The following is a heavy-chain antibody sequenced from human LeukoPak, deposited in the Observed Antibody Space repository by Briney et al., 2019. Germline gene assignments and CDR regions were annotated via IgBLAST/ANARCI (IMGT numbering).Heavy chain of an antibody. J-gene: IGHJ5*02. CDR3: ARVGIAAAGNVINWFDP. Sequence: TGGSLRLSCAASGFTFSSYIMNWVRQAPGKGLEWVSSISSSSSYIYYADSVKGRFTISRDNAKNSLYLQMNSLRAEDTAVYYCARVGIAAAGNVINWFDPWGQGTLVTVSS. CDR1: GFTFSSYI. V-gene: IGHV3-21*01. CDR2: ISSSSSYI. D-gene: IGHD6-13*01.